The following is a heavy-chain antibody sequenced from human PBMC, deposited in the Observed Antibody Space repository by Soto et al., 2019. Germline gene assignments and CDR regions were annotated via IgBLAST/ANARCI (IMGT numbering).Heavy chain of an antibody. CDR1: GGSITRNNHY. D-gene: IGHD6-19*01. CDR3: ARLGSSGWYQGSYFDY. J-gene: IGHJ4*02. CDR2: ILDSGSI. V-gene: IGHV4-39*01. Sequence: QLQLQESGPGLVKPSETLSLTCTVSGGSITRNNHYWGWIRQSPGKGLEWIGSILDSGSINYNPALKSRVTISVETSKNQSSLKMSSVTAADTAVYYCARLGSSGWYQGSYFDYWGQGTLVTVSS.